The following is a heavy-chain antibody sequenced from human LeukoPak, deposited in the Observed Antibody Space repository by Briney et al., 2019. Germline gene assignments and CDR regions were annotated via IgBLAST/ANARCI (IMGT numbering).Heavy chain of an antibody. V-gene: IGHV4-59*08. D-gene: IGHD6-19*01. J-gene: IGHJ4*02. CDR2: VYYTGST. CDR1: GASISNSY. Sequence: SETLSLTCTVSGASISNSYWTWIWQPPGEGLEWIGYVYYTGSTNYNSSLKSRVTISIDTSKNQFSLKLTSVTAADTAVYYCARRVEPVAGTGSFDYWGQGTLVTVSS. CDR3: ARRVEPVAGTGSFDY.